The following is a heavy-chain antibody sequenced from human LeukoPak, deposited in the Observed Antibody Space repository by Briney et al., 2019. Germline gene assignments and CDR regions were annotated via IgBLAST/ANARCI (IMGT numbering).Heavy chain of an antibody. CDR3: ARASQTGIAARGVFDC. CDR1: GGSFSGYY. Sequence: PSETLSLTCAVYGGSFSGYYWSWIRQPPGKGLEWIGEINHSGSTNYNPSLKSRVTISVDTSKNQFSLKLSSVTAADTAVYYCARASQTGIAARGVFDCWGQGTLVTVSS. V-gene: IGHV4-34*01. J-gene: IGHJ4*02. D-gene: IGHD6-6*01. CDR2: INHSGST.